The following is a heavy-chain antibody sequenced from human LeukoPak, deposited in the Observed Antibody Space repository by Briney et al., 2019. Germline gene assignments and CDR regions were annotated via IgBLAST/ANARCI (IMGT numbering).Heavy chain of an antibody. CDR2: IYYSRST. D-gene: IGHD5-24*01. CDR1: GGSISSGDYY. CDR3: ARDGYNSGYFDY. Sequence: SQTLSLTCTVSGGSISSGDYYWNWIRQPPGKGLEWIGYIYYSRSTSYSPSLKSRLTISVDTTKNRFSLRLSSVTAADTAVYYCARDGYNSGYFDYWGQGTLVTVSS. V-gene: IGHV4-30-4*01. J-gene: IGHJ4*02.